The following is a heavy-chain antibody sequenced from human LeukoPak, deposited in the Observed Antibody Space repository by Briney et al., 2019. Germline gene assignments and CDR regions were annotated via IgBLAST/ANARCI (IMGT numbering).Heavy chain of an antibody. CDR3: ARHPTIAAAGTFWFDP. Sequence: PSETLSLTCAVYGGSFSPYYWSWIRQPPGKGLEWIGEINHSGSTNYNPSLKSRVTISVDTSKNQFSLKLSSVTAADTAVYYCARHPTIAAAGTFWFDPWGQGTLVTVSS. V-gene: IGHV4-34*01. CDR1: GGSFSPYY. J-gene: IGHJ5*02. D-gene: IGHD6-13*01. CDR2: INHSGST.